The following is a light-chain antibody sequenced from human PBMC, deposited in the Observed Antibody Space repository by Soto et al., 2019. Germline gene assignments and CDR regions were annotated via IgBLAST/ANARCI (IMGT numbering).Light chain of an antibody. CDR2: EDD. J-gene: IGLJ2*01. CDR1: SGRIASNY. Sequence: NFMLTQPHSVSGSPGKTVTISCTRSSGRIASNYVQWYQQRPGSVPTIVICEDDQRLSGVPDRFSGSVDSSSNSASLIISGLKSEDEADYYCQSYDSAAFVVFGGGTKLTVL. CDR3: QSYDSAAFVV. V-gene: IGLV6-57*04.